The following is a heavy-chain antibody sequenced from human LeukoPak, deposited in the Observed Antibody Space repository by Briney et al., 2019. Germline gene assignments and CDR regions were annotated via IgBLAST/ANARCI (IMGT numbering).Heavy chain of an antibody. CDR3: AKTALAVAGIVPVESELDY. D-gene: IGHD6-19*01. CDR2: ISGSGGRT. V-gene: IGHV3-23*01. J-gene: IGHJ4*02. Sequence: GGSLRLSCAASGFIFSSYAMSWVRLARGKGLEWISVISGSGGRTDYADSVKGRFTISRDNSKNTLYLQMNSLRAEDTAVYYCAKTALAVAGIVPVESELDYWGQGALFSATS. CDR1: GFIFSSYA.